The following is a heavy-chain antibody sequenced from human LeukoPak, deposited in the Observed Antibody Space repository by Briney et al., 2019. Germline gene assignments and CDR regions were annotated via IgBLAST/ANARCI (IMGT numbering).Heavy chain of an antibody. CDR2: INTVASYI. Sequence: PGGSLRLSCAASGFTFSSYSFNWVRQAPGKGLEWVSSINTVASYIYYADSVRGRFTISRDNAENSLWLQMNGLRAEDSAAYYCARLRRNSDRSGFYYYYDNWGQGTLVTVSS. V-gene: IGHV3-21*01. CDR1: GFTFSSYS. J-gene: IGHJ4*02. CDR3: ARLRRNSDRSGFYYYYDN. D-gene: IGHD3-22*01.